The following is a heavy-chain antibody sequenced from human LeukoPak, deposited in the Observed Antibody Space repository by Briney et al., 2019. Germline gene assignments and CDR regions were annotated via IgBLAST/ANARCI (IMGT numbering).Heavy chain of an antibody. D-gene: IGHD3-22*01. CDR3: AKGHGDASGYYYFDS. Sequence: GGSLRPSCAASGFTFSSYSMNWVRQAPGKGLEWVSAIRGNAGTTYYADSVKGRFTIFRDNFKNMLYLQMNSLRVEDTAVYYCAKGHGDASGYYYFDSWGQGTLVTVSS. CDR1: GFTFSSYS. J-gene: IGHJ4*02. V-gene: IGHV3-23*01. CDR2: IRGNAGTT.